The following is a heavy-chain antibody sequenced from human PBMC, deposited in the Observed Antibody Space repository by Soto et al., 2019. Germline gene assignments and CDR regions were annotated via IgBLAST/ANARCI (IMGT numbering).Heavy chain of an antibody. Sequence: GGSLRLSCAASGFTFDDYAMHWVRQAPGKGLEWVSGISWNSGSIGYADSVKGRFTISRDNAKNSLYLQMNSLRAEDTALYYCAKDLNDYIWGSYLDYWGQGTLVTVSS. CDR3: AKDLNDYIWGSYLDY. V-gene: IGHV3-9*01. CDR1: GFTFDDYA. J-gene: IGHJ4*02. D-gene: IGHD3-16*02. CDR2: ISWNSGSI.